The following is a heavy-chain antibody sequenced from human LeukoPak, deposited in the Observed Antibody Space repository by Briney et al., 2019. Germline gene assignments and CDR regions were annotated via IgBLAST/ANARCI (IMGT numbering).Heavy chain of an antibody. CDR3: ARDRLGLSTTCSDY. Sequence: GGSLRLSCAASGFTFSSYTMTWVRQAPGKGLEWVSTISGSGYSTYYADSVKGRFTISRDNSKNALYLQMHSLIAEDTAVYYCARDRLGLSTTCSDYWGQGTLVTVSS. D-gene: IGHD7-27*01. CDR1: GFTFSSYT. J-gene: IGHJ4*02. CDR2: ISGSGYST. V-gene: IGHV3-23*01.